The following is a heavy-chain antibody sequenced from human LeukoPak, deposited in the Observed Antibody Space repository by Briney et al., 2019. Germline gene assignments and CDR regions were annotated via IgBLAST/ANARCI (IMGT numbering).Heavy chain of an antibody. Sequence: GGSLRLSCAASGFTFSSYAMNWVRQAPGKGLEWVSGISGSGANTFYADSVKGRFTISRDNSKDTLYLQMNSLRAEDTAVYYCATRGLVRGVIDDYWGQGTLVTVSS. V-gene: IGHV3-23*01. CDR2: ISGSGANT. J-gene: IGHJ4*02. D-gene: IGHD3-10*01. CDR3: ATRGLVRGVIDDY. CDR1: GFTFSSYA.